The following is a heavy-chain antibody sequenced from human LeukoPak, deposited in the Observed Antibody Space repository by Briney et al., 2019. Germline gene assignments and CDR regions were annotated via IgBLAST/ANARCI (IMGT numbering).Heavy chain of an antibody. V-gene: IGHV4-34*01. J-gene: IGHJ4*02. Sequence: SETLSLTCAVYGGSFSGYYWSWIRQPPGKGLEWIGEINHSRSTNYNPSLKSRVTISVDTSKNQFSLKLSSVTAADTAVYYCARGAFTYYYDSSGYYPRYYFDYWGQGTLVTVSS. CDR3: ARGAFTYYYDSSGYYPRYYFDY. D-gene: IGHD3-22*01. CDR2: INHSRST. CDR1: GGSFSGYY.